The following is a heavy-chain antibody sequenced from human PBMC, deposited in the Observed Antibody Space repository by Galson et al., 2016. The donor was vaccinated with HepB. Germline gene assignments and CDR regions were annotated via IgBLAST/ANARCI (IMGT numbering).Heavy chain of an antibody. J-gene: IGHJ1*01. Sequence: SVKVSCKASGYTFTTYGISWVRQAPGQGLEWMGWISAYNGYTNYAQKLRGRVSMTTDTSTSTAYIKLRSLRSDDTAVYYCARSSSTYHRGGYCDLYHWGQGTLVTVSS. CDR3: ARSSSTYHRGGYCDLYH. CDR2: ISAYNGYT. CDR1: GYTFTTYG. D-gene: IGHD3-22*01. V-gene: IGHV1-18*04.